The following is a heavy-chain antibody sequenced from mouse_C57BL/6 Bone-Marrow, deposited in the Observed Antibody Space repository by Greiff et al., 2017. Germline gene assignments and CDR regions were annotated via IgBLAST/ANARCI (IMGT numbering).Heavy chain of an antibody. J-gene: IGHJ2*01. D-gene: IGHD4-1*01. CDR1: GFSLTSYG. CDR2: IWRGGST. CDR3: AKKGTGTEDYFDY. Sequence: VKLMESGPGLVQPSQSLSITCTVSGFSLTSYGVHWVRQSPGKGLEWLGVIWRGGSTDYNAAFMSRLSITKDNSKSQVFFKMNSLQADDTAIYYCAKKGTGTEDYFDYWGQGTTLTVSS. V-gene: IGHV2-5*01.